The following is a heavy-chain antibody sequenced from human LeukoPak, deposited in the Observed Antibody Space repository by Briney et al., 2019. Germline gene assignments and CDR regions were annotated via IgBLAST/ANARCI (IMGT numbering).Heavy chain of an antibody. CDR2: ISSGGTTT. V-gene: IGHV3-11*04. Sequence: GGSLRLSCAASGFTFSDYYMNWIRQAPGKGLEWVSYISSGGTTTYYADSVKGRFTISRDNAKNSLYLQMNSLRAEDTAVYYCAELGITMIGGVWGKGTTVTISS. CDR3: AELGITMIGGV. J-gene: IGHJ6*04. D-gene: IGHD3-10*02. CDR1: GFTFSDYY.